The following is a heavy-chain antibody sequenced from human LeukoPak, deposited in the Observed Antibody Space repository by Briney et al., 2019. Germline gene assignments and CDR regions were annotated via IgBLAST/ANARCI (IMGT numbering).Heavy chain of an antibody. V-gene: IGHV3-7*03. CDR2: IKQDGGEK. J-gene: IGHJ6*02. CDR1: GFPFSRYW. CDR3: ARFLDYYYGMDV. Sequence: GGSLRLSCAGLGFPFSRYWMGRGRQAPGKGLGGVANIKQDGGEKYYVDSVKGRFTISRDNAKNSLNLQMNSLRAEDTAVYYRARFLDYYYGMDVWGQGTTVTVSS.